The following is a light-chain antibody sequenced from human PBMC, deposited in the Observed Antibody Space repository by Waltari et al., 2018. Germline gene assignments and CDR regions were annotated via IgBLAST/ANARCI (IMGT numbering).Light chain of an antibody. CDR1: SGHSTNV. Sequence: QLVLTQSPSASASLGASVKLTCTLSSGHSTNVIAWLQKRPERGPRYLMKVNSDGSHSKGDEIPDRFSGSSSGAEHVLTISSLQSEDGADYYCQTGGHGTWVFGGGTKLTVL. CDR3: QTGGHGTWV. CDR2: VNSDGSH. J-gene: IGLJ3*02. V-gene: IGLV4-69*01.